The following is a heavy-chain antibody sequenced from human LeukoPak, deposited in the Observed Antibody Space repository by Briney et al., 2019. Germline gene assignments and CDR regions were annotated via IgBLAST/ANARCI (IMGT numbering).Heavy chain of an antibody. V-gene: IGHV3-7*01. Sequence: PGGSLRLSCAVSGFTFSSYWMSWVRQAPGKGLEWVANIKQDGSEKYYVDSVKGRFTISRDNAKNSLYLQMNSLRAEDTAVYYCARGSIVGATSRPDAFDIWGQGTMVTVSS. CDR3: ARGSIVGATSRPDAFDI. D-gene: IGHD1-26*01. CDR1: GFTFSSYW. J-gene: IGHJ3*02. CDR2: IKQDGSEK.